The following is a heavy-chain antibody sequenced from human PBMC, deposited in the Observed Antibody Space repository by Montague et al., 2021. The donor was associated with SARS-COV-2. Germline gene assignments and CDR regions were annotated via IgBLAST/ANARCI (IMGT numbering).Heavy chain of an antibody. J-gene: IGHJ5*02. D-gene: IGHD2-15*01. CDR1: GGSVSSRSHF. V-gene: IGHV4-61*09. CDR2: IYATGSA. Sequence: TLSLTCTVSGGSVSSRSHFWSWIRQPAGKGLEWIGHIYATGSAKYNPSLESLVTISVDTSNNQFSLRLNSVTAADTAVYYCTRVVVVVPASPAPTLFDPWGQGILVTVSS. CDR3: TRVVVVVPASPAPTLFDP.